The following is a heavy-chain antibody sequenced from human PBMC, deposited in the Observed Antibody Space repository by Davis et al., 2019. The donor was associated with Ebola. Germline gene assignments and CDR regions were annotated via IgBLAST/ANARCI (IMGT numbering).Heavy chain of an antibody. D-gene: IGHD1-26*01. CDR2: IKQDGSEK. Sequence: GESLKISCAASGFTFSSYWMSWVRQAPGKGLEWVANIKQDGSEKYYVDSVKGRFTISRDNAKNSLYLQMNSLRSDDTAVYYCSVGGQDGGFDYWGQGTLVPVSS. V-gene: IGHV3-7*03. J-gene: IGHJ4*02. CDR3: SVGGQDGGFDY. CDR1: GFTFSSYW.